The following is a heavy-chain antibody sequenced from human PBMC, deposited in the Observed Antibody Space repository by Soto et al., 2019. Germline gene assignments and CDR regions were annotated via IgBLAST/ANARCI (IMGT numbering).Heavy chain of an antibody. V-gene: IGHV4-59*08. CDR2: IYYSGST. CDR3: ARFDYGSGRDYFDY. CDR1: GGSISSYY. D-gene: IGHD3-10*01. J-gene: IGHJ4*02. Sequence: SETLSLTCTVSGGSISSYYWSWIRQPPGKGLEWIGYIYYSGSTNYNPSLKSRVTISVDTSKNQFSLKLSSVTAADTAVYYCARFDYGSGRDYFDYWGQGTLVTVSS.